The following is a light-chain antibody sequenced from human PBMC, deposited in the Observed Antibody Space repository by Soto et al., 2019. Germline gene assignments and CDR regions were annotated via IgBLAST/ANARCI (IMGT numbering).Light chain of an antibody. J-gene: IGLJ1*01. CDR3: QAWASGIGV. V-gene: IGLV4-69*02. Sequence: QPVLTQSPSASASLGASVKLTCTLSSGHKIYAIVWHQQQPEKGPRYLLKVNSDGSHTKGDGIPDRFSGSSSGAERYLTISSLQSEDEADYYCQAWASGIGVFGTGTKVTVL. CDR2: VNSDGSH. CDR1: SGHKIYA.